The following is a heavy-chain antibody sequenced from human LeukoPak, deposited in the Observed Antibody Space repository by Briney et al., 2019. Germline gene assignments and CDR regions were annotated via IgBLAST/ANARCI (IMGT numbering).Heavy chain of an antibody. D-gene: IGHD3-22*01. V-gene: IGHV1-8*01. CDR1: GYTFTSYD. CDR3: ARGRMGYDSSGYSEAFDI. J-gene: IGHJ3*02. Sequence: ASVKVSCKASGYTFTSYDINWVRQATGQGLEWMGWMNPNSGNTGYAQKFQGRVTMTRNPSISTAYMELSSLRSEDTAVCYCARGRMGYDSSGYSEAFDIWGQGTMVTVSS. CDR2: MNPNSGNT.